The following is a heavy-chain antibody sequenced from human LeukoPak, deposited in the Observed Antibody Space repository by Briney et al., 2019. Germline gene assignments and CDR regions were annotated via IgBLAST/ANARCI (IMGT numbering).Heavy chain of an antibody. V-gene: IGHV3-53*01. CDR2: ISTGGST. CDR3: ARGARAETGYYYYYMDV. D-gene: IGHD1-26*01. CDR1: GLTATNHH. Sequence: GGSLRLSCAASGLTATNHHMSWVRQAPGKGLEGASVISTGGSTDYTDSVKGRFTISRDNSENTLYLQMNILRAEDTAVYYCARGARAETGYYYYYMDVWGTGTTVTVSS. J-gene: IGHJ6*03.